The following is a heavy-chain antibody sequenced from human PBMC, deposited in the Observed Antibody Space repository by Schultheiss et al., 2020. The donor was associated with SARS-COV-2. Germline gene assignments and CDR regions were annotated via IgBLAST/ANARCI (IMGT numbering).Heavy chain of an antibody. CDR3: ARDGRFGELSY. D-gene: IGHD3-10*01. J-gene: IGHJ4*02. CDR2: ISSNGGST. CDR1: GFTFSSYA. V-gene: IGHV3-64*04. Sequence: GESLKISCAASGFTFSSYAMHWVRQAPGKGLEYVSAISSNGGSTYYADSVKGRFTISRDNSKNTLYLQMDSLRADDTAIYYCARDGRFGELSYWGQGTLVTVSS.